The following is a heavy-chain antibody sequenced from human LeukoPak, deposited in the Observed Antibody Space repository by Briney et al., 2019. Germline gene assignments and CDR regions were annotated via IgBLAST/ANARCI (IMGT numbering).Heavy chain of an antibody. CDR2: ISGSGGST. Sequence: PGGSLRLSCAASGLTFSSYAMSWVRQAPGKGLEWVSAISGSGGSTYYADSVKGRFTISRDNSKNTLYLQMNSLRAEDTAVYYCARDRRDNYGYGYWGQGTLVTVSS. D-gene: IGHD5-18*01. CDR3: ARDRRDNYGYGY. V-gene: IGHV3-23*01. J-gene: IGHJ4*02. CDR1: GLTFSSYA.